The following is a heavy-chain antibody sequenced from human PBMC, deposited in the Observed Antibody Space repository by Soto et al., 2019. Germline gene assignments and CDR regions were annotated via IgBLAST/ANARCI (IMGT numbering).Heavy chain of an antibody. CDR1: GGSISSYY. D-gene: IGHD6-13*01. CDR2: IYYSGST. Sequence: TSETLSITCTVSGGSISSYYWSWIRQHPGKGLEWIGYIYYSGSTYYNPSLKSRVTISVDTSKNQFSLKLSSVTAADTAVYYCARDIPIAAAGTYYYYYGMDVWGQGTTVTVSS. V-gene: IGHV4-59*06. CDR3: ARDIPIAAAGTYYYYYGMDV. J-gene: IGHJ6*02.